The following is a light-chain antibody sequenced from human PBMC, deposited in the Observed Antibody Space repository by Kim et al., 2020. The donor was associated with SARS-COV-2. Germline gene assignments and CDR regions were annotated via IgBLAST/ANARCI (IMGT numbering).Light chain of an antibody. V-gene: IGKV3-20*01. CDR2: DAS. J-gene: IGKJ1*01. CDR1: QSVTSRY. Sequence: DIVLTQSPGVLSLTPGERATLSCRASQSVTSRYLAWYQQRPGQAPRLLIYDASTRATGIPDRFSGSGSGTDFTLTISRLEPEDLAVYYSHRYGSSNTWSFVEGT. CDR3: HRYGSSNTWS.